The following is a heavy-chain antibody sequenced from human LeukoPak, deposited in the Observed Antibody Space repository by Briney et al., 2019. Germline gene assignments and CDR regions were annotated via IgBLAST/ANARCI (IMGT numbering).Heavy chain of an antibody. CDR3: AKDFGDGYNFHYFDY. J-gene: IGHJ4*02. CDR2: ISWDGGST. CDR1: GFTFDDYT. D-gene: IGHD5-24*01. V-gene: IGHV3-43*01. Sequence: GGSLRLSCAASGFTFDDYTMHWVRQAPGKGLEWVSLISWDGGSTYYADSVKGRFTISRDNSKNSLYLQMNGLRTEDTALYYCAKDFGDGYNFHYFDYWGQGTLVTVSS.